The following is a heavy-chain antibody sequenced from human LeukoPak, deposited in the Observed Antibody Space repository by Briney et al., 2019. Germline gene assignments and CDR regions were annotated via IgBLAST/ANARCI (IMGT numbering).Heavy chain of an antibody. CDR3: ARDRTGFYGSGSYRWFDP. J-gene: IGHJ5*02. CDR2: IKQDGSEK. CDR1: GFTFSSYW. Sequence: GGSLRLSCAASGFTFSSYWMSWVRQAPGKGLERVAHIKQDGSEKYYVDSVKGRFTISRDNAKNSLYLQMNSLRAEDTAVYYCARDRTGFYGSGSYRWFDPWGQGTLVTVSS. D-gene: IGHD3-10*01. V-gene: IGHV3-7*03.